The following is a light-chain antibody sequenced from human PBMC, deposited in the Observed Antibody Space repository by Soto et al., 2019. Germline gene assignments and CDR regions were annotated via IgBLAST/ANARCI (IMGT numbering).Light chain of an antibody. V-gene: IGLV2-14*03. J-gene: IGLJ1*01. CDR3: SSYTSSSTRV. CDR2: EVS. Sequence: ALTQPASVSGSPGQSITISCTGTSSDVGAYDFVSWYQQHPDKAPKLMIYEVSNRPSGVSNRFSGSKSVNTATLTISGLQAEDEADYYCSSYTSSSTRVFGTGTKVTVL. CDR1: SSDVGAYDF.